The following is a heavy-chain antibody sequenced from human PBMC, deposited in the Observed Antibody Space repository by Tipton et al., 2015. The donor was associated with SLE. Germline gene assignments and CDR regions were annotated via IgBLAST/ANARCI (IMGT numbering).Heavy chain of an antibody. V-gene: IGHV4-30-4*01. J-gene: IGHJ5*02. CDR3: ARDLSAEYCSGGSCPNWFDP. D-gene: IGHD2-15*01. Sequence: TLSLTCTVSGGSISSGDYYWSWIRQPPGKGLEWIGYIYYSGSTYYNPSLKSRVTISVDTSKNQFSLKLSSMTAADTAVYYCARDLSAEYCSGGSCPNWFDPWGQGTLVTVSS. CDR1: GGSISSGDYY. CDR2: IYYSGST.